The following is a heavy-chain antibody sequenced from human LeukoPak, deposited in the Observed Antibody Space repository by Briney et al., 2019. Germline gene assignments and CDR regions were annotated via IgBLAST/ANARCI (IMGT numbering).Heavy chain of an antibody. V-gene: IGHV3-23*01. Sequence: GGSLRLSCAASGFTFSSYAMSWIRQAPGKGLEWVSAISGSGGSTYYADSVKGRFTISRDSSKNTLYLQMNSLRAEDTAVYYCAKDTLLTTVTPFDYWGQGTLVTVSS. D-gene: IGHD4-17*01. J-gene: IGHJ4*02. CDR1: GFTFSSYA. CDR2: ISGSGGST. CDR3: AKDTLLTTVTPFDY.